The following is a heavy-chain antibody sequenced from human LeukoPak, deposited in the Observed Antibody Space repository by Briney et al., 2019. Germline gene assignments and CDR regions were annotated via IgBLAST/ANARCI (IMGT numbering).Heavy chain of an antibody. Sequence: SETLSLTCTVSGASISTYYCSWIRQPPGKGLEWIAYIYSSGSTNYNPSLKSRVTISVDTSKNQFSLKLSSVTAADTAVYYCARGSIAARQRRFDPWGQGTLVTVSS. J-gene: IGHJ5*02. CDR2: IYSSGST. D-gene: IGHD6-6*01. CDR1: GASISTYY. V-gene: IGHV4-59*12. CDR3: ARGSIAARQRRFDP.